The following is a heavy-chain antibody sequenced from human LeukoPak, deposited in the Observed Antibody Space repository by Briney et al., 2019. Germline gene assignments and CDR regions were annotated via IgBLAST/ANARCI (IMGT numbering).Heavy chain of an antibody. D-gene: IGHD2-8*01. V-gene: IGHV3-30*02. J-gene: IGHJ4*02. CDR3: AKDITYGDKAEYIDY. CDR1: GLPFSVYG. CDR2: IAYDGNKK. Sequence: KLGGSLRLSCAASGLPFSVYGIHWVRQAVGKGLEWVALIAYDGNKKHYADSVKGRFTISRDNSKNTVYLQMNSLKFEDTAIYYCAKDITYGDKAEYIDYWGQGTLVTVSS.